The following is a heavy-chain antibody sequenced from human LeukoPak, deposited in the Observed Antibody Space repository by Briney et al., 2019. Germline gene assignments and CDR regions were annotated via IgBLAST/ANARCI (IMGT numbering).Heavy chain of an antibody. Sequence: SETLSLTCAVYGGSFSGYYWSWIRQPPGKGLEWIGEINHSGSTNYNPSLKSRVTISVDTSKNQFSLKLSSVTAADTAVYYCARDYSSGWPPIDAFDIWGQGTMVTVSS. D-gene: IGHD6-19*01. V-gene: IGHV4-34*01. CDR3: ARDYSSGWPPIDAFDI. CDR1: GGSFSGYY. CDR2: INHSGST. J-gene: IGHJ3*02.